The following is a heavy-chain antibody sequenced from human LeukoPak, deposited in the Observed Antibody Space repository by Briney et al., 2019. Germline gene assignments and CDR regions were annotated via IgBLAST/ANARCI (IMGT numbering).Heavy chain of an antibody. Sequence: GGSLRLSCVASGFTFSSYWMHWVRQAPGKGLVWVSRINSDGSSTSYADSVKGRFTISRDNAKNTLYLQMNSLRAEDTAVYYCARDHETYYYDSSGYYRLTNWFDPWGQGTLVTVSS. CDR1: GFTFSSYW. CDR2: INSDGSST. D-gene: IGHD3-22*01. CDR3: ARDHETYYYDSSGYYRLTNWFDP. V-gene: IGHV3-74*01. J-gene: IGHJ5*02.